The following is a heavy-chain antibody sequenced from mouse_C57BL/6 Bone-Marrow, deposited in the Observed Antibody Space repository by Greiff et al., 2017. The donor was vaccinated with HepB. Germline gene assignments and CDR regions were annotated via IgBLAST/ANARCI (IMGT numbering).Heavy chain of an antibody. V-gene: IGHV7-1*01. Sequence: EVQRVESGGGLVQSGRSLRLSCATSGFTFSDFYMEWVRQAPGKGLEWIAASRDKANDYTTEYSASVKGRFIVSRDTSQSILNLQMNALRAEDTAIYFCARDVYYYAMDYWGQGTSVTVSS. CDR3: ARDVYYYAMDY. J-gene: IGHJ4*01. CDR1: GFTFSDFY. CDR2: SRDKANDYTT.